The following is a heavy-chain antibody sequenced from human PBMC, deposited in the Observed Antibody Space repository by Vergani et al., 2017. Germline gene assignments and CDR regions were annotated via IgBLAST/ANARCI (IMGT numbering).Heavy chain of an antibody. Sequence: QLQLQESGPGLVKPSETLSPTCTVFGVSIGSNSYYWGWIRQPPGKGLEWIGTIYYTGTTYYNEAHKSRLTISGDTSNHQFSLNLTSVTAADTAVYYCTRHGRSGWAGYFQHWGQGTLVTASS. D-gene: IGHD6-19*01. V-gene: IGHV4-39*01. J-gene: IGHJ1*01. CDR1: GVSIGSNSYY. CDR3: TRHGRSGWAGYFQH. CDR2: IYYTGTT.